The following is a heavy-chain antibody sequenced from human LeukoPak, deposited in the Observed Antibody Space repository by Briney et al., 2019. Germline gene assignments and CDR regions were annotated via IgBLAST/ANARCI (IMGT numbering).Heavy chain of an antibody. CDR3: ARAGSGYYPFDD. V-gene: IGHV4-59*01. CDR1: GGSISSYY. J-gene: IGHJ4*02. D-gene: IGHD3-22*01. CDR2: VYYSGST. Sequence: NPSETLSLTCTVSGGSISSYYCRWIRQPPGKGLEWIGYVYYSGSTNYNPSLKSRVTISVDTSNNQFSLKLSSVTAADTAVYYCARAGSGYYPFDDWGQGTLVTVSS.